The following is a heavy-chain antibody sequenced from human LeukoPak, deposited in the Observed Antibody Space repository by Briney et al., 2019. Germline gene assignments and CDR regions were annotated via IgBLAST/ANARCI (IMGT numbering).Heavy chain of an antibody. J-gene: IGHJ4*02. Sequence: SETLSLTCTVSGYSISSGYYWGWIRPPPGKGLEWIGSIYHSGSTYYNPSLKSRVTISVDTSKNQFSLKLSSVTAADTAVYYCARGRGYCSGGSCFFDYWGQGTLVTVSS. CDR1: GYSISSGYY. CDR3: ARGRGYCSGGSCFFDY. D-gene: IGHD2-15*01. CDR2: IYHSGST. V-gene: IGHV4-38-2*02.